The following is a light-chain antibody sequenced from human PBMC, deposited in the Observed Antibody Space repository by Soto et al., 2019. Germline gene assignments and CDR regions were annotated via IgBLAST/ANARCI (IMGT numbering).Light chain of an antibody. Sequence: EIVMTQSPATLSVSPGERATLSCRASQSVSSNLAWYQQKPGQAPKLLIYGASTRATGIPARFSGSGSGTEFTRTISSLQSEDFAVYYCQQYPKGTFGQGTKVEIK. V-gene: IGKV3-15*01. CDR1: QSVSSN. CDR3: QQYPKGT. J-gene: IGKJ1*01. CDR2: GAS.